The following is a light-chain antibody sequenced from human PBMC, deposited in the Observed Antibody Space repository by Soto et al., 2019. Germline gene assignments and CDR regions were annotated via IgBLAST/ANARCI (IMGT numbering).Light chain of an antibody. J-gene: IGKJ5*01. Sequence: IVLPQSPGTLSLSPGERATLSCRTSQTVSSTYFAWYQQRPGQSPRLLFYDSSTRAAGIPDRFSCSGSGRDFTLTINRLEPEDSAVYYCQQLGTSPITFGQGTRLEIK. CDR1: QTVSSTY. V-gene: IGKV3-20*01. CDR3: QQLGTSPIT. CDR2: DSS.